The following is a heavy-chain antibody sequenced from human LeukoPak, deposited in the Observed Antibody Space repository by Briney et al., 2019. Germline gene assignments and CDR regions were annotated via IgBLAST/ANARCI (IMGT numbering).Heavy chain of an antibody. J-gene: IGHJ4*02. V-gene: IGHV3-21*01. CDR2: ISSSSSYI. D-gene: IGHD7-27*01. CDR1: GFTFSSYS. CDR3: ARVGLGISDYFDY. Sequence: GGSLRLSCAASGFTFSSYSMNWVRQAPGKGLEWVSSISSSSSYIYYADSVKGRFTISRDNAKNSLYLQMNSLRAEDTAVYYCARVGLGISDYFDYWGQGTLVTVSS.